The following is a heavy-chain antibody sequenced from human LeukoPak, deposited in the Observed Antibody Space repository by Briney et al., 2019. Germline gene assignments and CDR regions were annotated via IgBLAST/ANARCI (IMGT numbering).Heavy chain of an antibody. CDR3: AKSNQLLD. Sequence: GGSLRLSCAASGFTFSSYWMSWVRQAPGKGLEWVADIKEDGSEKKYADSLKGRFTISRDNPKNSLYLQMNSLRAEDTAVYYCAKSNQLLDWGQGTLVTVSS. CDR1: GFTFSSYW. J-gene: IGHJ4*02. CDR2: IKEDGSEK. D-gene: IGHD2-2*01. V-gene: IGHV3-7*01.